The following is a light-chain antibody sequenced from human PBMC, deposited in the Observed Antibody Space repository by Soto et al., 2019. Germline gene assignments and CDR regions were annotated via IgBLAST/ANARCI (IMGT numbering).Light chain of an antibody. CDR1: SSDVGGYNY. V-gene: IGLV2-8*01. J-gene: IGLJ3*02. CDR2: EVT. Sequence: QYALTQPPSASGSPGQSVTISCTGTSSDVGGYNYVSWYQQYPGRAPNLMIYEVTKRPSGVPDRFSGSKSGNTASLTVSGLQAEDEADYYCSSYAASNNFYFVFGGGPKLTVL. CDR3: SSYAASNNFYFV.